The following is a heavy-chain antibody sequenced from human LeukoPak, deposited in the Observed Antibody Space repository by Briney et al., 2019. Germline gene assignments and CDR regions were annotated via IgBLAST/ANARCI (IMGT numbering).Heavy chain of an antibody. CDR3: TKDPNGDYVGAFDP. V-gene: IGHV3-23*01. D-gene: IGHD4-17*01. CDR2: ISSRHLTT. J-gene: IGHJ5*02. Sequence: GGSLRLSCAVSGFTFSSFAMTWVRQAPGKGLEWVSSISSRHLTTYYTDSVKGRFTISRDNSKNTLYLQMNSLRAEDTAVYYCTKDPNGDYVGAFDPWGQGTLVPVSS. CDR1: GFTFSSFA.